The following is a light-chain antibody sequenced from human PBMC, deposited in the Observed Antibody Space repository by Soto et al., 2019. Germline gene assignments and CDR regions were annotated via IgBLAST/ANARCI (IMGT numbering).Light chain of an antibody. V-gene: IGKV1-5*03. CDR1: QSISYW. Sequence: DIQMTQSPSTLSASVGDRVTTTCRASQSISYWLAWYQQKPGKAPKLLIYEASSLGSGVPSRFSGSGSGTEFTLTISSLQPDDFATYYCQQYNSYRTFGQGTKVDI. CDR2: EAS. CDR3: QQYNSYRT. J-gene: IGKJ1*01.